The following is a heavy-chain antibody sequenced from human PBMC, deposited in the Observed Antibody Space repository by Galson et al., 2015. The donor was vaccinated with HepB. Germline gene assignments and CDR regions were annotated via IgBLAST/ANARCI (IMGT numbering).Heavy chain of an antibody. Sequence: SVKVSCKASGGTFSSYAISWVRQAPGQGLEWMGGILPIFGTANYAQKFQGRVTITADESTSTAYMELSSLRAEDTAVYYCAREGAMSSGFYNWFDPWGQGTLVTVSS. CDR2: ILPIFGTA. J-gene: IGHJ5*02. CDR1: GGTFSSYA. D-gene: IGHD6-19*01. V-gene: IGHV1-69*13. CDR3: AREGAMSSGFYNWFDP.